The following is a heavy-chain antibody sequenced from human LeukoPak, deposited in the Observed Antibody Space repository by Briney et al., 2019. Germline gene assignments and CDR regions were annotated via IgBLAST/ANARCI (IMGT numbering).Heavy chain of an antibody. J-gene: IGHJ4*02. CDR1: GFTFSSYW. CDR2: INSGGSST. D-gene: IGHD6-19*01. CDR3: ARGFMGISGWYLGY. V-gene: IGHV3-74*01. Sequence: GGSLRLSCAASGFTFSSYWMHWVRQAPGKGLVWVSRINSGGSSTSYAVSVKGRFTISRDNAKNTLYLQMNSLRAEDTAVYYCARGFMGISGWYLGYWGQGTLVTVSS.